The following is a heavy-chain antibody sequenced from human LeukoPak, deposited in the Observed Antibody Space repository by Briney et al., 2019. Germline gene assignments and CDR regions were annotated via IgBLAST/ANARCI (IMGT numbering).Heavy chain of an antibody. V-gene: IGHV1-69*05. Sequence: SVKVSCKASGGTFSSYAISWVRQAPGQGLEWMGGIIPIFGTANYAQKFQGRVAITTDESTSTAYMELSSLRSEDTAVYYCARGVSSSRYYYYYMDVWGKGTTVTVSS. D-gene: IGHD2-2*01. J-gene: IGHJ6*03. CDR1: GGTFSSYA. CDR3: ARGVSSSRYYYYYMDV. CDR2: IIPIFGTA.